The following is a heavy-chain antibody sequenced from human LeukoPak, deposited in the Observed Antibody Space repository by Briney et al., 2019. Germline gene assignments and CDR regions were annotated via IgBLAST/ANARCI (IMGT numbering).Heavy chain of an antibody. D-gene: IGHD2-2*01. J-gene: IGHJ2*01. CDR3: ARSRQYQLHWYFDL. V-gene: IGHV1-69*13. CDR1: GGTFSSYA. Sequence: SVKVSCKASGGTFSSYAISWVRQAPGQGLEWMGGIIPIFGTANYAQKFQGRVTITADESTSTAYMELCSLRSEDTAVYYCARSRQYQLHWYFDLWGRGTLVTVSS. CDR2: IIPIFGTA.